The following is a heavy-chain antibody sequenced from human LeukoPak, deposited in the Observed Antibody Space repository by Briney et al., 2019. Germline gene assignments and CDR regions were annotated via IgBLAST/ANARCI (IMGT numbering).Heavy chain of an antibody. Sequence: PGGSLRLSCAASGFTFKNAWMSWVRQAPGKGLEWVGHIKSRNDGGTTDYAAPVKARFTISRDDSKNTLYLQMNSLKTEDTAVYCCIPMWAFDIWGQGTMVTVS. V-gene: IGHV3-15*01. D-gene: IGHD2-21*01. CDR3: IPMWAFDI. CDR1: GFTFKNAW. J-gene: IGHJ3*02. CDR2: IKSRNDGGTT.